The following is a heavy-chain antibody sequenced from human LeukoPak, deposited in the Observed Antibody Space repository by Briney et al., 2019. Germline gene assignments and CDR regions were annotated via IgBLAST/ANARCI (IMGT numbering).Heavy chain of an antibody. Sequence: GGSLRLSCAGSGFTFSNAWMTWVRQAPGKGLEWVGRMKSKPAGGTIDYAAPVKGRFTISRDDSKNTLYLQMNSLKTEDTAVYYCTTTYHYDSSGYSLYYWGQGTLVTVSS. CDR2: MKSKPAGGTI. CDR1: GFTFSNAW. V-gene: IGHV3-15*01. J-gene: IGHJ4*02. D-gene: IGHD3-22*01. CDR3: TTTYHYDSSGYSLYY.